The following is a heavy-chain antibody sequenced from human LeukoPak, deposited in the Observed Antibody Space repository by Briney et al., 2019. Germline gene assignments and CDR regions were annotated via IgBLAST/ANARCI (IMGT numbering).Heavy chain of an antibody. CDR3: TTVIMGAPKDDY. CDR1: GLTLSNVW. J-gene: IGHJ4*02. V-gene: IGHV3-15*05. Sequence: GGSLRLSCAVSGLTLSNVWMNWVRQAPGKGLEWVGRSRSKTDGGTIDYAAPVKGRFTISRDDSRNTLHLQMNSLKTEDTAVYYCTTVIMGAPKDDYWGQGTLVTVSS. D-gene: IGHD1-26*01. CDR2: SRSKTDGGTI.